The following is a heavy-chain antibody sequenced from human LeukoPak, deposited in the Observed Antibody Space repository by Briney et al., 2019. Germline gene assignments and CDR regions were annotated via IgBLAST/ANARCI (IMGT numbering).Heavy chain of an antibody. CDR2: VNNDGSST. D-gene: IGHD5/OR15-5a*01. CDR3: AKGGLRVTDY. J-gene: IGHJ4*02. CDR1: GFIFSNYW. V-gene: IGHV3-74*03. Sequence: PGGSLRFSCAASGFIFSNYWMHWVRQAPGKGLVWVSRVNNDGSSTTYADSVKGRFTISRGNAKNTLYLQMNSLRAEDTAVYYCAKGGLRVTDYWGQGTLVTVSS.